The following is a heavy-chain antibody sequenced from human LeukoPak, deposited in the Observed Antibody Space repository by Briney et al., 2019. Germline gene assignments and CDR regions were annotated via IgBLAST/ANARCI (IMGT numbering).Heavy chain of an antibody. CDR2: IKQDGSEK. CDR3: AKRRDCSSTSCYYGYYGMDV. Sequence: GGSLRLSCAASGFTFSSYWMSWVRQAPGKGLEWVANIKQDGSEKYYVDSVKGRFAISRDNSKNTLYLQMNSLRAEDTAVYYCAKRRDCSSTSCYYGYYGMDVWGQGTTVTVSS. J-gene: IGHJ6*02. V-gene: IGHV3-7*03. D-gene: IGHD2-2*01. CDR1: GFTFSSYW.